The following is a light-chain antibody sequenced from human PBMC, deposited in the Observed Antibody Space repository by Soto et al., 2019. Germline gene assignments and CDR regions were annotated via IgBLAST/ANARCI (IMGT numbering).Light chain of an antibody. J-gene: IGKJ4*01. V-gene: IGKV3-20*01. CDR3: QQCSTSPLT. Sequence: EIVLTQSPGTLSLSPGERATLSCRASQTVRNNFLAWYQQKPGQAPRLLIHDASSRATGIPDRFSGSGSATDFTLTIARLEPEDFAVYYCQQCSTSPLTFGGGTQVDIK. CDR2: DAS. CDR1: QTVRNNF.